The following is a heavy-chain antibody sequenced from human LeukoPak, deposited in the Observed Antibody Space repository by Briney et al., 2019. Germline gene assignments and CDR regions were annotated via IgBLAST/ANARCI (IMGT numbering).Heavy chain of an antibody. V-gene: IGHV4-38-2*02. CDR3: ASSNYYDSSGYLD. Sequence: SETLSLTCTVSGYSISSGYYWGWIRQPPGKGLEWIGSIYHSGSTYYNPSLKSRVTISVDTSKNQFSLKLSSVTAADTAVYYCASSNYYDSSGYLDWGQGTLVTVSS. J-gene: IGHJ4*02. D-gene: IGHD3-22*01. CDR1: GYSISSGYY. CDR2: IYHSGST.